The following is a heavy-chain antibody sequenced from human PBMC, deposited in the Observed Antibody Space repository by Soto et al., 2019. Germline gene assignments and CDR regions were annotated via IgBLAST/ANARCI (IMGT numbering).Heavy chain of an antibody. D-gene: IGHD6-19*01. CDR1: GGAISTYY. CDR2: IYYTGST. J-gene: IGHJ5*02. V-gene: IGHV4-59*01. Sequence: LSETLSLTCTASGGAISTYYWSWIRQPPGKGLEWIGYIYYTGSTKYNPSLKSRVTISVDTSKNQFSLKLSSVTAADTAVYYCARDSSSGWFGWGNWLDPWGQGTLVTVSS. CDR3: ARDSSSGWFGWGNWLDP.